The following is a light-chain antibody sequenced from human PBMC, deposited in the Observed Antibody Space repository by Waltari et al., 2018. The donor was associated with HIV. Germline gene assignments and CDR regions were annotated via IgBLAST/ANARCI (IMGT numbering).Light chain of an antibody. J-gene: IGLJ3*02. CDR3: QTWGTSVQGV. CDR1: SSHNSYA. V-gene: IGLV4-69*01. CDR2: VNSDGSH. Sequence: QPMLTHSPSASASLGASVKLTCTLSSSHNSYAIVWHQQRSETAPRFLMRVNSDGSHTKGDGIPDRFSGSSSGTDRYLTISSLQSEDEADYYCQTWGTSVQGVFGGGTKLTVI.